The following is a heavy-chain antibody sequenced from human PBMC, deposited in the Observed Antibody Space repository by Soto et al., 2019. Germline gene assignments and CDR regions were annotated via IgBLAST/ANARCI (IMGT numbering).Heavy chain of an antibody. Sequence: SVKVSCKASGGTFSSYAISWVRQAPGQGLEWMGGIIPIFGTANYAQKFQGRVTITADESTSTAYMELSSLRSEDTAVYYCARGAVFGVLRGQFNYNWFDPWGQGTLVTVSS. CDR3: ARGAVFGVLRGQFNYNWFDP. CDR2: IIPIFGTA. D-gene: IGHD3-3*01. V-gene: IGHV1-69*13. CDR1: GGTFSSYA. J-gene: IGHJ5*02.